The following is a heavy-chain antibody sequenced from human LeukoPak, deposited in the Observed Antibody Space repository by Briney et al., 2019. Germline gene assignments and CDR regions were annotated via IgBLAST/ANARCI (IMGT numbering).Heavy chain of an antibody. D-gene: IGHD5-18*01. CDR1: GVSINTCCYY. CDR2: KYYSGST. Sequence: SETLSLTCDVSGVSINTCCYYWTWIRQPPGKGLEWIGYKYYSGSTRYNSSLRSRLTISLDTPKNQFSLRLTSVTAADTAVYYCARGRSYGFDFDSWGPGTLVIVSS. V-gene: IGHV4-61*01. J-gene: IGHJ4*02. CDR3: ARGRSYGFDFDS.